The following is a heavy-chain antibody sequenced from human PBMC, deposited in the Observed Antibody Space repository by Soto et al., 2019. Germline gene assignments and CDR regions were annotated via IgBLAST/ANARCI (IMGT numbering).Heavy chain of an antibody. Sequence: EVQLVESGGGLVKPGGSLRLSCAASGFTFTNAWMSWVRQAPGKGLEWVGRIKSKTDGGTTDYAAPVKGRFTISRDDSRKTLYLQMNSLKTEDTAVYYFTTDSGSSSWYGMDVWGQGTTVTVSS. D-gene: IGHD6-13*01. CDR1: GFTFTNAW. CDR2: IKSKTDGGTT. V-gene: IGHV3-15*01. J-gene: IGHJ6*02. CDR3: TTDSGSSSWYGMDV.